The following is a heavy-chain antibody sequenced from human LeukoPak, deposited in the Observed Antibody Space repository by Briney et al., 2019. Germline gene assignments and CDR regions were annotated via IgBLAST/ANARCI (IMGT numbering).Heavy chain of an antibody. CDR3: AKDFTIFGVAYYMDV. Sequence: PGGSLRLSCAASGFTFSSYAMSWVRQAPGKGLEWVAFIRYDGSNKYYADSVKGRFTISRDNSKNTLYLQMNSLRAEDTAVYYCAKDFTIFGVAYYMDVWGKGTTVTVSS. V-gene: IGHV3-30*02. D-gene: IGHD3-3*01. CDR2: IRYDGSNK. CDR1: GFTFSSYA. J-gene: IGHJ6*03.